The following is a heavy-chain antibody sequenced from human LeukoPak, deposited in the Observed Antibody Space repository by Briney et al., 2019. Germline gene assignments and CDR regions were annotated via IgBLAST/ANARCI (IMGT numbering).Heavy chain of an antibody. Sequence: PGGSLRLYCAASGFTVSTNCMTWVRQAPGKGLEWVSTIYSGGTTYYADSVMGRFTISRHNSRNTLYLQMNGLRAEDTAVYYCARVDTVMAYYFDLWGQGTLVTVSS. CDR1: GFTVSTNC. V-gene: IGHV3-53*04. D-gene: IGHD5-18*01. CDR3: ARVDTVMAYYFDL. J-gene: IGHJ4*02. CDR2: IYSGGTT.